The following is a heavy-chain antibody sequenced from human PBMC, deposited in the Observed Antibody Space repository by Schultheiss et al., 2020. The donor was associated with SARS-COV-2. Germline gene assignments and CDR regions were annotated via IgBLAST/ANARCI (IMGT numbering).Heavy chain of an antibody. J-gene: IGHJ4*02. CDR3: ARDVSGKEDY. CDR2: IGPNGVRT. V-gene: IGHV3-64*04. D-gene: IGHD3-16*01. Sequence: GGSLRLSCSASGFTFSDYAMHWVRQAPGKGLEFVSSIGPNGVRTYYADSVKGRLTISRDNAKKTLYLQMSGLRADDTGVYYCARDVSGKEDYWGQGTLVTVSS. CDR1: GFTFSDYA.